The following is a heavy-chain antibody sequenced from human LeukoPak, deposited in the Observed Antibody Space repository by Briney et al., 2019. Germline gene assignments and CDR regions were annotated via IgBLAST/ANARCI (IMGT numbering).Heavy chain of an antibody. Sequence: ASVKVSCKASGYTFTGYYMHWVRQAPGQGLEWMGWINPNSGGTDYAQKFQGRVTMTRDTSISTAYMELSRLRSDDTAVNYCARVVGATYDDAFDIWGQGTMVAVSS. J-gene: IGHJ3*02. D-gene: IGHD1-26*01. CDR2: INPNSGGT. CDR3: ARVVGATYDDAFDI. V-gene: IGHV1-2*02. CDR1: GYTFTGYY.